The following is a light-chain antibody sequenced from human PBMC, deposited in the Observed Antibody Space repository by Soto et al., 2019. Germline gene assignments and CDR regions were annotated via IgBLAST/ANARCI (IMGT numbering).Light chain of an antibody. Sequence: DIQMTQSPSSLSASVGDRVTITFQASQDISNYLNWYQQKPGKAPKLLIYDASNLETGVPSRFSGSGSGTDFTFTISSLQPEDIATYYCQQYDNPPLTFGRGTKVDIK. CDR1: QDISNY. CDR3: QQYDNPPLT. J-gene: IGKJ4*01. V-gene: IGKV1-33*01. CDR2: DAS.